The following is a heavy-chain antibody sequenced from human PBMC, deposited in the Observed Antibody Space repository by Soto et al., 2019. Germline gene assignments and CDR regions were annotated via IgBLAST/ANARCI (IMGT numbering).Heavy chain of an antibody. CDR2: ISGSGGST. D-gene: IGHD3-10*01. CDR1: GFTFSSYA. J-gene: IGHJ4*02. Sequence: EVQLLESGGGLVQPGGSLRLSCAASGFTFSSYAMSWVRQAPGKGLEWVSAISGSGGSTYYADSVKGRFTISRDNSKNTLYLQMNSLRAEDTAVYYCAKSQYYYGSGSYYMRGVEFDYWGQGTLVTVSS. V-gene: IGHV3-23*01. CDR3: AKSQYYYGSGSYYMRGVEFDY.